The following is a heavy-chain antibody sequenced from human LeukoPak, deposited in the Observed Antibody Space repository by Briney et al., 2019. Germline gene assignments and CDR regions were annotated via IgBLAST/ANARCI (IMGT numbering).Heavy chain of an antibody. CDR1: GYSFTSYW. J-gene: IGHJ4*02. D-gene: IGHD6-13*01. CDR2: IDPSDSYT. V-gene: IGHV5-10-1*01. CDR3: ARQRASPGNGFDY. Sequence: GESLKISCKASGYSFTSYWITWVRQMPGKGLEWMGKIDPSDSYTNYSPSFQGHVTISTDKSISTAYLQWSSLKASDTSMYYCARQRASPGNGFDYWGQGTLVTVSS.